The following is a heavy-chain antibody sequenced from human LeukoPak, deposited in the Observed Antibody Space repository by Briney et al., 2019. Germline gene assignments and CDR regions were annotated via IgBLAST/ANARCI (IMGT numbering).Heavy chain of an antibody. V-gene: IGHV3-20*04. CDR1: GFTFHDYV. J-gene: IGHJ4*02. CDR3: ARAGDYYDSSGSHGDY. CDR2: INGNGGST. Sequence: GGSLRLSCAASGFTFHDYVMSWVRQDPGKGLEWVSGINGNGGSTGYADSVKGRFTIYRDNANNSLYLQMNSLRAEDRALYYCARAGDYYDSSGSHGDYWGQGTLVNVSS. D-gene: IGHD3-22*01.